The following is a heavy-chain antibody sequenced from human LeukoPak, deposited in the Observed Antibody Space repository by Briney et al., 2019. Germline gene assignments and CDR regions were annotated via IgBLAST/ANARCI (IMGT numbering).Heavy chain of an antibody. J-gene: IGHJ4*02. CDR2: ISGSGGST. CDR3: AKPVRGSNRPYYFDY. CDR1: GFTFSSYW. Sequence: GGSLRLSCAASGFTFSSYWMHWVRQAPGKGLEWVSAISGSGGSTFYADSVKGRFTISRDNSKNTLYLQMNSLRAEDTAVYYCAKPVRGSNRPYYFDYWGQGTLVTVSS. D-gene: IGHD1-26*01. V-gene: IGHV3-23*01.